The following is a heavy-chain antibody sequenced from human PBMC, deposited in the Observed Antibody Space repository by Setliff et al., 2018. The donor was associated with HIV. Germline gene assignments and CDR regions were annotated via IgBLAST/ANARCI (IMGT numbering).Heavy chain of an antibody. CDR2: IYYSGGT. V-gene: IGHV4-39*07. CDR3: ARGQGYSYCFYAFDI. J-gene: IGHJ3*02. CDR1: GGFISSSSYY. Sequence: SETLSLTCTVSGGFISSSSYYWGWIRQPPGKGLEWIGSIYYSGGTYCNPSLKSRVTISVDTSKHQFSLKLSSVTAAETSVYYCARGQGYSYCFYAFDIWGQGTMVTVSS. D-gene: IGHD5-18*01.